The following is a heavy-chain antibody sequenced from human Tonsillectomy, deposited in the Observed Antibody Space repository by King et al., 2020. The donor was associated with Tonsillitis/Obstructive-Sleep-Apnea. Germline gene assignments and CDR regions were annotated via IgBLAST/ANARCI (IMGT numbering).Heavy chain of an antibody. CDR3: ARDDKDDRYFDY. CDR2: INPSIGST. D-gene: IGHD2-15*01. J-gene: IGHJ4*02. CDR1: GYTFTRHY. Sequence: VQLVESGAEVKKPGASVKVSCKAYGYTFTRHYIHWVRQAPGQGLKWTGMINPSIGSTTYAQKFQGRVTMTRDTSTSTVHMELSSLRSEDTAVYYCARDDKDDRYFDYWGQGTLVTVSS. V-gene: IGHV1-46*01.